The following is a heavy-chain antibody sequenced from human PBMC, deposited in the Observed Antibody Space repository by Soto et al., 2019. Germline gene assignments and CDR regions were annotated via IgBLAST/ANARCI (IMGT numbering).Heavy chain of an antibody. CDR3: ARVRSKRITIFGVVTGGEMGGMDV. V-gene: IGHV3-21*01. CDR1: GFTFSSYS. Sequence: GGSLRLSCAASGFTFSSYSMNWVRQAPGKGLEWVSSISSSSSYIYYADSVKGRFTISRDNAKNSLYLQMNSLRAEDTAVYYCARVRSKRITIFGVVTGGEMGGMDVWGQGTTVTSP. CDR2: ISSSSSYI. J-gene: IGHJ6*02. D-gene: IGHD3-3*01.